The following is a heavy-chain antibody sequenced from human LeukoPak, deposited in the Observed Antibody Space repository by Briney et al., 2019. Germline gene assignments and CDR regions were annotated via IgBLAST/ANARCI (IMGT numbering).Heavy chain of an antibody. CDR2: IIPIFGTA. Sequence: EASVKVSCKASGGTFSSYAISWVRQAPGQGLEWMGRIIPIFGTANYARKFQGRVTITADKSTSTAYMELSSLRSEDTAVYYCASDPTGYSGYDLGYWGQGTLVTVSS. CDR1: GGTFSSYA. V-gene: IGHV1-69*06. J-gene: IGHJ4*02. CDR3: ASDPTGYSGYDLGY. D-gene: IGHD5-12*01.